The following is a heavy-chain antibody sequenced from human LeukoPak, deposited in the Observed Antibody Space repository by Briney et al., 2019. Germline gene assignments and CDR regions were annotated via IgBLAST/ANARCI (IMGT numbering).Heavy chain of an antibody. Sequence: PGGSLRLFCAASGFIFSTSWMHWVRQAPGKGLVWVSRINTDGSSTSHADSVKGRFTISRDNAKNTLYLQMNSLRAEDTAVYYCARGGMEQWLAFDYWGQGTLVTVSS. J-gene: IGHJ4*02. CDR2: INTDGSST. D-gene: IGHD6-19*01. CDR1: GFIFSTSW. CDR3: ARGGMEQWLAFDY. V-gene: IGHV3-74*01.